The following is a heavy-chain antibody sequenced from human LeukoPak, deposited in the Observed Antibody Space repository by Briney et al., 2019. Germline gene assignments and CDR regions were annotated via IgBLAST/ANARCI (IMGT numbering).Heavy chain of an antibody. CDR2: ISSSGTTI. J-gene: IGHJ4*02. CDR1: AFTFSSYE. CDR3: ARDVRYYYGSGSLGLFDY. D-gene: IGHD3-10*01. Sequence: PGGSLRLSCAASAFTFSSYEMNWVRQAPGKGREWVSYISSSGTTIYYADSVKGRFTISRDNAKKSLWLQMNSLRAEDTAVYYCARDVRYYYGSGSLGLFDYWGQGTRVTVSS. V-gene: IGHV3-48*03.